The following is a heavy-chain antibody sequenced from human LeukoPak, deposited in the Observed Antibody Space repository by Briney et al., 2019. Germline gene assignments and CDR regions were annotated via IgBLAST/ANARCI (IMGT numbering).Heavy chain of an antibody. CDR3: AKSRSPRIAARPVDY. Sequence: GGSLRLSCAASGFTFSDYYMSWIRQAPGKGLEWVSYISSSSYYTNYADSVKGRFTISRDNAENSLYLQMNSLRAEDTAVYYCAKSRSPRIAARPVDYWGQGTLVTVSS. D-gene: IGHD6-6*01. CDR1: GFTFSDYY. V-gene: IGHV3-11*06. J-gene: IGHJ4*02. CDR2: ISSSSYYT.